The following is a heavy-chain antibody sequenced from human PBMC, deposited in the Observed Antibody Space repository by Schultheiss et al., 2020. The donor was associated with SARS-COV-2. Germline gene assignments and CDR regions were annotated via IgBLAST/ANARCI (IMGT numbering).Heavy chain of an antibody. Sequence: SQTLSLTCTVSGGSISSGDYYWSWIRQPPGKGLEWIGYIFHSGSTYSNPSVKSRVTISVDRSKNQFSLKLSSVTAADTAVYYCARGAYYDSSGYPNWFDPWGQGTLVTVSS. CDR3: ARGAYYDSSGYPNWFDP. CDR2: IFHSGST. D-gene: IGHD3-22*01. V-gene: IGHV4-30-2*01. J-gene: IGHJ5*02. CDR1: GGSISSGDYY.